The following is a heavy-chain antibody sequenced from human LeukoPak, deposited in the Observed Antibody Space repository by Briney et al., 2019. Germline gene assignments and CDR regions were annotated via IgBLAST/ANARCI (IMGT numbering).Heavy chain of an antibody. Sequence: GESLKISCKASGYSFTSYWIGWVRQMPGKGLEWMGIIDPSDSETRYTPSFQGQVTISFDKSLTTAHLQWNSLKASDTAMYYCARQTAMGRSGDYWGQGTLVTVSS. CDR2: IDPSDSET. J-gene: IGHJ4*02. CDR3: ARQTAMGRSGDY. D-gene: IGHD5-18*01. CDR1: GYSFTSYW. V-gene: IGHV5-51*01.